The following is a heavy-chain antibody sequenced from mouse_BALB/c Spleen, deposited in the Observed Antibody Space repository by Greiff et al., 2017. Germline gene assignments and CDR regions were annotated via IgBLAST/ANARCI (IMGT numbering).Heavy chain of an antibody. D-gene: IGHD2-1*01. CDR1: GYTFTSYY. CDR2: IYPGNVNT. J-gene: IGHJ4*01. V-gene: IGHV1S56*01. Sequence: QVQLKESGPELVKPGASVRISCKASGYTFTSYYIHWVKQRPGQGLEWIGWIYPGNVNTKYNEKFNGKATLTADKSSSTAYMQLSSLTSEDSAVYFCARGGNYVAMDYWGQGTSVTVSS. CDR3: ARGGNYVAMDY.